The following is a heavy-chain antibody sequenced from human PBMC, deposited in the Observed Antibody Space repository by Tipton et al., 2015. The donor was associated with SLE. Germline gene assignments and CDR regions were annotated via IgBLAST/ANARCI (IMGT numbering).Heavy chain of an antibody. D-gene: IGHD5-18*01. CDR3: TKDRYHVVTAMGDAFDI. CDR2: IRSKPYGGTT. J-gene: IGHJ3*02. CDR1: GFTFGDYA. Sequence: SLRLSCKVSGFTFGDYAMSWFRQAPGKGLEGVGFIRSKPYGGTTEYAGSVKGRITITRDDSKSIAYLQMNSLKTEGTAVYYCTKDRYHVVTAMGDAFDILGQGTIVTVSS. V-gene: IGHV3-49*03.